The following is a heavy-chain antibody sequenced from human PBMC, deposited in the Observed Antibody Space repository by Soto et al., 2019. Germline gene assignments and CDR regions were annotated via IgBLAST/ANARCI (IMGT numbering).Heavy chain of an antibody. CDR3: ARPVEPFYYYGMDV. CDR1: GFTFSTYA. Sequence: GGSLRLSCAAAGFTFSTYAMEWVRQAPGKGLVWVALISYDGSEKSYADSVQGRFTVSRDNSKNTLSLQMNSLRPEDTAVYYCARPVEPFYYYGMDVWGQGTTVTVSS. V-gene: IGHV3-30-3*01. J-gene: IGHJ6*02. CDR2: ISYDGSEK.